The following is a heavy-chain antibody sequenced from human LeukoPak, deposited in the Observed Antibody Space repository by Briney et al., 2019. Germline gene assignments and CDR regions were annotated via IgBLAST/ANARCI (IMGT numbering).Heavy chain of an antibody. J-gene: IGHJ4*02. V-gene: IGHV1-2*02. CDR3: ARDVEYYFDY. CDR2: INPSSGGT. CDR1: GYTFTAYY. Sequence: ASVKVSCKASGYTFTAYYMHWVRQAPGQGLEWMGWINPSSGGTNYVQKFQGRVTMSRDTSISTAYMELSSLTSDDTALYYCARDVEYYFDYWGQGTLVTVSS.